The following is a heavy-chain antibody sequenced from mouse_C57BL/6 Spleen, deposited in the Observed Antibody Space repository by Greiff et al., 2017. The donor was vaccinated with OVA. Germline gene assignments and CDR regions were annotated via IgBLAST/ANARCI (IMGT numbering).Heavy chain of an antibody. CDR3: ARDSNYVDY. V-gene: IGHV1-52*01. CDR1: GYTFTSYW. D-gene: IGHD2-5*01. J-gene: IGHJ2*01. CDR2: IDPSDSET. Sequence: QQSCKASGYTFTSYWMHWVKQRPIHGLEWIGNIDPSDSETHYNQKFKDKATLTVDKSSSTAYMQLSSLTSEDSAVYYCARDSNYVDYWGQGTTLTVSS.